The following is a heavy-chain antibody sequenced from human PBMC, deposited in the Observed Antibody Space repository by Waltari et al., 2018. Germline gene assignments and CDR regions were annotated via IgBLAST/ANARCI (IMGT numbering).Heavy chain of an antibody. Sequence: GFTFSSYGMHWVRQAPGKGLEWVAVIWYDGSNKYYADSVKGRFTISRDNSKNTLYLQMNSLRAEDTAVYYCARDMGQLNSGSWGTVVEPLYYGMDVWGQGTTVTVSS. V-gene: IGHV3-33*01. D-gene: IGHD1-26*01. CDR2: IWYDGSNK. CDR1: GFTFSSYG. CDR3: ARDMGQLNSGSWGTVVEPLYYGMDV. J-gene: IGHJ6*02.